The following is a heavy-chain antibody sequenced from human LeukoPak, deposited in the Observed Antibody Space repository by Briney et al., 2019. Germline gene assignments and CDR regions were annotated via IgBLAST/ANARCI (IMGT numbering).Heavy chain of an antibody. CDR1: GFTFSSYG. D-gene: IGHD3-9*01. Sequence: GGSLRLSCAASGFTFSSYGMSWVRQAPGKGLEWVSAISGSGGSTYYADSVKGRFTISRDNSKNTLYLQMNSLRAEDTAVYYCAKDSILTGYYYFDYWGQGTLVTVSS. CDR2: ISGSGGST. V-gene: IGHV3-23*01. CDR3: AKDSILTGYYYFDY. J-gene: IGHJ4*02.